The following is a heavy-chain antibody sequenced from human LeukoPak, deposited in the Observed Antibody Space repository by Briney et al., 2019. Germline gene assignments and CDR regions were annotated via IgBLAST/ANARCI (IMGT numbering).Heavy chain of an antibody. CDR1: VFNFSSYA. J-gene: IGHJ6*03. D-gene: IGHD6-19*01. Sequence: GRSLRLSCVATVFNFSSYAMHWVRQAPGKGLEWVALISYDGCEKYYADSVKGRFTISRDNSKNTLSLQMNSLTAEDTAVYYCARSASSGWVYYYYNYMDVWGKGTTVTVSS. V-gene: IGHV3-30*04. CDR2: ISYDGCEK. CDR3: ARSASSGWVYYYYNYMDV.